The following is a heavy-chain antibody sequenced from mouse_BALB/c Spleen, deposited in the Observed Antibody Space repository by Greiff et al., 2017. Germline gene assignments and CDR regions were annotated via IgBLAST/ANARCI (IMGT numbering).Heavy chain of an antibody. CDR2: IDPENGNT. V-gene: IGHV14-1*02. Sequence: VQLQQSGAELVRPGALVKLSCKASGFYIKDYYMHWVKQRPEQGLEWIGWIDPENGNTIYDPKFQGKASITADTSSNTAYLQLSSLTSEDTAVYYCARGGGNYLAYWGQGTLVTVSA. D-gene: IGHD2-1*01. J-gene: IGHJ3*01. CDR1: GFYIKDYY. CDR3: ARGGGNYLAY.